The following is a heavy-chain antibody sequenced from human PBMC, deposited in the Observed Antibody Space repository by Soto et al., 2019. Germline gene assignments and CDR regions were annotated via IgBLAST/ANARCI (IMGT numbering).Heavy chain of an antibody. CDR1: GFTFRNYA. D-gene: IGHD2-8*01. J-gene: IGHJ4*02. Sequence: QVQLVESGGSVVQPGRSLRLSCAASGFTFRNYAMDWVRQAPGKGLEWVAVISYDESDKYYADSVKGRFTISRDNSKNTLYLQMNSLRDDDTSVYYCARAPGVQYYFDYWGLGTLVTVSS. CDR2: ISYDESDK. CDR3: ARAPGVQYYFDY. V-gene: IGHV3-30-3*01.